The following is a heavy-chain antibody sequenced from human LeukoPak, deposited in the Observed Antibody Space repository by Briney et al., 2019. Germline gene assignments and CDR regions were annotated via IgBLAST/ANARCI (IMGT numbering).Heavy chain of an antibody. CDR3: ATFTYYYDSSGYSQGDY. J-gene: IGHJ4*02. CDR2: IRYDGSNK. Sequence: GGALSLSSGASGFPFSSYGMDWVRQAAGRGLAGVAFIRYDGSNKYYADSVKGRFTISRDNSKNTLYLQMNSLRAEDTAVYYCATFTYYYDSSGYSQGDYWGQGTLVTVSS. V-gene: IGHV3-30*02. CDR1: GFPFSSYG. D-gene: IGHD3-22*01.